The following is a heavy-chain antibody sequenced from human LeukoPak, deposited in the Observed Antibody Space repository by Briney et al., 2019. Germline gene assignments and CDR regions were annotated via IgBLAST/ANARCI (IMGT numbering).Heavy chain of an antibody. D-gene: IGHD2-2*01. CDR3: ARDVPLDIVVVPANYMDV. J-gene: IGHJ6*03. CDR2: IYYSGST. Sequence: PGGSLRLSCAAFGFTVSSNYMSWVRQAPGKGLEWIGSIYYSGSTYYNPSLKSRVTISVDTSKNQFSLKLSSVTAADTAVYYCARDVPLDIVVVPANYMDVWGKGTTVTVSS. CDR1: GFTVSSNY. V-gene: IGHV4-38-2*02.